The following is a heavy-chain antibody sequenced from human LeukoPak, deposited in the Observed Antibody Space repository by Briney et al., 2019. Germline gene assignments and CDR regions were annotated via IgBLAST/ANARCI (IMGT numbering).Heavy chain of an antibody. V-gene: IGHV3-74*01. J-gene: IGHJ4*02. Sequence: GGSLRLSCAASGFTFSSYWMHWVRQAPGKGLVWVSRINSDGSSTSYADSVKGRFTISRDNAKNTLYLQMNSLRAEDTAVYYCAREVSSSLTSEYYFDYWGQGTLVTVSS. CDR2: INSDGSST. CDR1: GFTFSSYW. CDR3: AREVSSSLTSEYYFDY. D-gene: IGHD6-6*01.